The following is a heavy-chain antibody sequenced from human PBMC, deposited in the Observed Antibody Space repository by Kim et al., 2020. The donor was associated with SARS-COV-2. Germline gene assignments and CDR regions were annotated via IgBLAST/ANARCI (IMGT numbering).Heavy chain of an antibody. V-gene: IGHV4-39*01. Sequence: SETLSLTCTVSGGSISSSSYYWGWIRQPPGKGLEWIGSIYYSGSTYYNPSLKSRVTISVDTSKNQFSLKLSSVTAADTAVYYCARQAYGGNSEDWFDPWGQGTLVTVSS. D-gene: IGHD2-21*02. J-gene: IGHJ5*02. CDR2: IYYSGST. CDR3: ARQAYGGNSEDWFDP. CDR1: GGSISSSSYY.